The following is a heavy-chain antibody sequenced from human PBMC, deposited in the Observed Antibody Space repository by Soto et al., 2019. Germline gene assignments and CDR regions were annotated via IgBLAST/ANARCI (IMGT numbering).Heavy chain of an antibody. Sequence: SVKVSCKASGGTFSSYAISWVRQAPGQGLEWMGGIIPIFGTANYAQKFQGRVTITADESTSTAYMELSSLRSEDTAVYYCARVWNYYDSSGYYPYFDYWGQGTLVTVSS. J-gene: IGHJ4*02. CDR3: ARVWNYYDSSGYYPYFDY. D-gene: IGHD3-22*01. V-gene: IGHV1-69*13. CDR2: IIPIFGTA. CDR1: GGTFSSYA.